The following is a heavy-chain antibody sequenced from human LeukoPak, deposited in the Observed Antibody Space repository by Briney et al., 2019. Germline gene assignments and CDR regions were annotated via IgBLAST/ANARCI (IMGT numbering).Heavy chain of an antibody. Sequence: GGSLRLSCAASGFTFSSYGMHWVRQAPGKGLEWVAVIWCDGSNKYYADSVKGRFTISRDNSNNTLYLQMNSLRDEDTAVYYCARETKYGGYSYGFLDYWGQGTPVTVSS. CDR1: GFTFSSYG. J-gene: IGHJ4*02. CDR3: ARETKYGGYSYGFLDY. V-gene: IGHV3-33*01. CDR2: IWCDGSNK. D-gene: IGHD5-18*01.